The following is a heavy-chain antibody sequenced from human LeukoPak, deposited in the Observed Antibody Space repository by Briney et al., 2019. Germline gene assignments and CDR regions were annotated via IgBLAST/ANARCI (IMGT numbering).Heavy chain of an antibody. V-gene: IGHV3-23*01. D-gene: IGHD3-10*01. CDR1: GFTFSSYA. CDR3: ARAFGELFMPYYYYYGMDV. J-gene: IGHJ6*02. Sequence: GGSLRLSCAASGFTFSSYAMSWVRQAPGKGLEWVSAISGSGGSTYYADSVKGRFTISRDNSKNTLYLQMNSLRAEDTAVYYCARAFGELFMPYYYYYGMDVWGQGTTVTVSS. CDR2: ISGSGGST.